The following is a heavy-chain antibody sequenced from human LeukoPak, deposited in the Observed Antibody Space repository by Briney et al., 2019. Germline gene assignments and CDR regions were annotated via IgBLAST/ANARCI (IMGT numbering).Heavy chain of an antibody. V-gene: IGHV3-48*01. CDR2: ISSGSSTI. CDR1: GFTFSSYS. J-gene: IGHJ4*02. CDR3: AGRGYCTNGVCPPFDF. D-gene: IGHD2-8*01. Sequence: GGSLRLSCEASGFTFSSYSMNWVRQAPGKGLEWVSYISSGSSTIYYADSVKGRFTISRDNAKNSLFLQMNSLRAEDTAVYYCAGRGYCTNGVCPPFDFWGQGTLVTVSS.